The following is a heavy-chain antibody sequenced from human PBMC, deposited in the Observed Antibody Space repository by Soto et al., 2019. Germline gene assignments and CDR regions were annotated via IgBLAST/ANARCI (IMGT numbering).Heavy chain of an antibody. D-gene: IGHD3-3*01. CDR2: ISYDGSNK. Sequence: PGGSLRLSCTASGFTFSSYAMHWVRQAPGKGLEWVAVISYDGSNKYYADSVKGRFTISRDNSKNTLYLQMNSLRAEDTAVYYFARDKRDLRFLEWSYYFAYWGQETPVTVSS. V-gene: IGHV3-30-3*01. CDR1: GFTFSSYA. J-gene: IGHJ4*02. CDR3: ARDKRDLRFLEWSYYFAY.